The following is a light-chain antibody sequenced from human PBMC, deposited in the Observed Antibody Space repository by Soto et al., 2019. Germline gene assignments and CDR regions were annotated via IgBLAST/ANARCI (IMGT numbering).Light chain of an antibody. V-gene: IGKV3-20*01. CDR3: QQYGSSPIT. CDR2: SAS. J-gene: IGKJ5*01. CDR1: RSVSGSY. Sequence: EVVVTQSPGTLSLSPVSRVTLSCRASRSVSGSYLAWYQQKPGQAPRVLIYSASLRATGIPDRFSGSGSGTDFSLTISRLEPEDFAVYYCQQYGSSPITFGQGTLLEI.